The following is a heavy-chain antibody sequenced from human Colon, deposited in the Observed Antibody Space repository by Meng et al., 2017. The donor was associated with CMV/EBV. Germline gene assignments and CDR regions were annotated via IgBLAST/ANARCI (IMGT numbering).Heavy chain of an antibody. CDR2: IGGSGVHA. CDR3: AKGSQYSNFWTAPD. CDR1: GFTFDDYA. J-gene: IGHJ1*01. D-gene: IGHD3/OR15-3a*01. V-gene: IGHV3-23*01. Sequence: GESLKISCAASGFTFDDYAMIWLRQVPGKGLEWVSGIGGSGVHAYYAASVKGWFTISRDNSKNTLYLQMNALRVEDTAIYYCAKGSQYSNFWTAPDWGQGTLVTVSS.